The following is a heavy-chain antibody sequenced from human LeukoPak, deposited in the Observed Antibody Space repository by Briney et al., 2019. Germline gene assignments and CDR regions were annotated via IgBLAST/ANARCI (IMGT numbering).Heavy chain of an antibody. CDR3: ARVVGYSSGWYYFDY. J-gene: IGHJ4*02. CDR1: GFPFSSYW. Sequence: GGSLRLSCAASGFPFSSYWMHWVRQVPGKGLVWVSRINGDGSSTSYADSVKGRFTISRDNAKNTLYLQMNGLRAEDTAVYYCARVVGYSSGWYYFDYWGQGTLVTVSS. V-gene: IGHV3-74*01. D-gene: IGHD6-19*01. CDR2: INGDGSST.